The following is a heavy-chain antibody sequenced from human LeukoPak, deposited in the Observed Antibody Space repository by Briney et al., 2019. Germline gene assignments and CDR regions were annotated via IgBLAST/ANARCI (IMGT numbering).Heavy chain of an antibody. D-gene: IGHD3-10*01. V-gene: IGHV3-23*01. CDR1: GFTFSNAW. CDR3: AKDSVLLWFGELFI. J-gene: IGHJ4*02. CDR2: ISGSGGST. Sequence: PGGSLRLSCAASGFTFSNAWMSWVRQAPGKGLEWVSAISGSGGSTYYADSVKGRFTISRDNSKNTLYLQMNSLRAEDTAVYYCAKDSVLLWFGELFIWGQGTLVTVSS.